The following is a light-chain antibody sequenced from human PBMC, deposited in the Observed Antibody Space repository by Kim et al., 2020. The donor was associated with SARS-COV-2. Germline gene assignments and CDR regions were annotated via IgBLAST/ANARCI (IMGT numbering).Light chain of an antibody. Sequence: VTISSTGGSGSNASNYVQLYQQRPDRAPATVIYEDNQRPSGVADRFSGSIDSSSNCASLTISGLKTEDEADYYCQSYDSSNHVVFGGGTQLTVL. CDR3: QSYDSSNHVV. CDR2: EDN. V-gene: IGLV6-57*02. CDR1: SGSNASNY. J-gene: IGLJ2*01.